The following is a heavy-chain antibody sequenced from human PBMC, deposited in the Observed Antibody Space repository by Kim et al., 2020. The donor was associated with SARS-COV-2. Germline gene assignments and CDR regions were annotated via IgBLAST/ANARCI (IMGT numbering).Heavy chain of an antibody. J-gene: IGHJ6*02. V-gene: IGHV1-46*01. Sequence: KVSCKASGYTFTSYYMHWVRQAPGQGLEWMGIINPSGGSTSYAQKFQGRVTMTRDTSTSTVYMELSSLRSEDTAVYYCARTVLEMATDYYYYGMDVWGQGTTVTVSS. CDR2: INPSGGST. D-gene: IGHD5-12*01. CDR3: ARTVLEMATDYYYYGMDV. CDR1: GYTFTSYY.